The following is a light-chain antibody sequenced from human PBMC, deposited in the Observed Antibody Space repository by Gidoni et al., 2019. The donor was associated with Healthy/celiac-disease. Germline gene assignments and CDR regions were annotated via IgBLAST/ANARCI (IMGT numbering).Light chain of an antibody. J-gene: IGLJ3*02. Sequence: QSALTQPASVSGSPGQSITISCTGTGSDVGSYNLVSWYQQHPGKAPKLMIYEGSKRPSGVSNRISGLQAEDEADYYCCSYAGSSTWVFGGGTKLTVL. CDR2: EGS. CDR3: CSYAGSSTWV. CDR1: GSDVGSYNL. V-gene: IGLV2-23*01.